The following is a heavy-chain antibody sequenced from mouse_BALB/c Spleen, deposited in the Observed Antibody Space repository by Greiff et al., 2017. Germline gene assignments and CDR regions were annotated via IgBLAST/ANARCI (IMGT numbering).Heavy chain of an antibody. CDR1: GFAFSSYD. CDR3: ASGNYAMDY. CDR2: ISSGGGST. D-gene: IGHD1-1*02. Sequence: EVKLMESGGGLVKPGGSLKLSCAASGFAFSSYDMSWVRQTPEKRLEWVAYISSGGGSTYYPDTVKGRFTISRDNAKNTLYLQMSSLKSEDTAMYYCASGNYAMDYWGQGTSVTVSS. J-gene: IGHJ4*01. V-gene: IGHV5-12-1*01.